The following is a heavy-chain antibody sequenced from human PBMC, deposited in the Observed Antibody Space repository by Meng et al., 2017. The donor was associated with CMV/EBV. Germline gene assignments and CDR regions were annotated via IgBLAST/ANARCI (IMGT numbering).Heavy chain of an antibody. J-gene: IGHJ4*02. V-gene: IGHV4-34*01. Sequence: SETLSLTCAVYGGSFGGYYWSWVRQPPGKGLEWIGEIYHSGSTNYNPSLKSRVTISVDKSKNQFSLKLSSVTAADTAVYYCARGHSSSWKWGRTFDYWGQGTLVTVSS. CDR1: GGSFGGYY. D-gene: IGHD6-13*01. CDR2: IYHSGST. CDR3: ARGHSSSWKWGRTFDY.